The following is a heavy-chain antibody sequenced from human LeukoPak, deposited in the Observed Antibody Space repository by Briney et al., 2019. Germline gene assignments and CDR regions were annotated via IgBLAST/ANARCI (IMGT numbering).Heavy chain of an antibody. CDR2: VGGRGTNT. Sequence: PGGSLRLSCSGSGFTFSSYAMIWVRQVPGKGLEWVSAVGGRGTNTFYADSVKGRFTISRDNSKNTLYLQMNSLRAEDTAVYYCAKDRMGSYYYYGMDVWGQGTTVTVSS. CDR3: AKDRMGSYYYYGMDV. CDR1: GFTFSSYA. V-gene: IGHV3-23*01. D-gene: IGHD3-16*01. J-gene: IGHJ6*02.